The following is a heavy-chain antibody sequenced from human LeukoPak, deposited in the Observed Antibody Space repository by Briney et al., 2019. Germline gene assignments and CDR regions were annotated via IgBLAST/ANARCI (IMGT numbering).Heavy chain of an antibody. CDR2: INHSGST. J-gene: IGHJ4*02. V-gene: IGHV4-34*01. Sequence: SEILSLTCAVYGGSFSGYYWSWIRQPPGKGLEWIGEINHSGSTNYNPSLKSRVTISVDTSKNQFSLKLSSVTAAGTAVYYCARGVLRYYDSSGYPGHFDYWGQGTLVTVSS. D-gene: IGHD3-22*01. CDR1: GGSFSGYY. CDR3: ARGVLRYYDSSGYPGHFDY.